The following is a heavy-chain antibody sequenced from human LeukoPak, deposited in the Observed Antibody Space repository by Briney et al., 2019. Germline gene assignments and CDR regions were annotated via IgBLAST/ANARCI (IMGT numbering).Heavy chain of an antibody. J-gene: IGHJ4*02. Sequence: GASVKVSFKASGYTFTSYGISWVRQAPGQGLEWMGWISAYNGNTNYAQKLQGRVTMTTDTSTSTAYMELRSLRSDDTAVYYCARDTRFAAAAERGGDYWGQGTLVTVSS. CDR2: ISAYNGNT. CDR1: GYTFTSYG. D-gene: IGHD6-13*01. CDR3: ARDTRFAAAAERGGDY. V-gene: IGHV1-18*01.